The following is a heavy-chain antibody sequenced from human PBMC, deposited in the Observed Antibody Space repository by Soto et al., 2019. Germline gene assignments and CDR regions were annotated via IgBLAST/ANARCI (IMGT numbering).Heavy chain of an antibody. CDR2: IIPIFGTA. Sequence: QVQLVQSGAEVKKPGSSVKVSCKASGGTFSSYAISWVRQAPGQGLEWMGGIIPIFGTANYAQKFQGRVTITADESSSTAYMELSRLRSEDTAVYYCASATYYYGSSGYSNSWYFDLWGRGTLVTVSS. CDR3: ASATYYYGSSGYSNSWYFDL. J-gene: IGHJ2*01. D-gene: IGHD3-22*01. CDR1: GGTFSSYA. V-gene: IGHV1-69*01.